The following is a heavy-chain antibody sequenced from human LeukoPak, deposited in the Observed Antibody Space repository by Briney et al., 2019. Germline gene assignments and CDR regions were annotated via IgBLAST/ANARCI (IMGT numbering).Heavy chain of an antibody. CDR2: ISGSGAST. D-gene: IGHD4-11*01. CDR1: GFVFSTYA. V-gene: IGHV3-23*01. CDR3: VKERYSSAYYFEN. J-gene: IGHJ4*02. Sequence: TGGSLRLSCAASGFVFSTYAMSWVRQAPGRGLEWVSGISGSGASTYSAKSVKGRFTISRDNSKNTLDLQMNSLRAEDTAIYYCVKERYSSAYYFENWGQGTLVTVSS.